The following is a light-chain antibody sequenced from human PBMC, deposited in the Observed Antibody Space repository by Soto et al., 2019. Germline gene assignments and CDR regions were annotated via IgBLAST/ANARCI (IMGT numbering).Light chain of an antibody. CDR3: SSYTSTTARV. CDR2: EVS. CDR1: SSDVGGYNY. V-gene: IGLV2-14*01. J-gene: IGLJ1*01. Sequence: QSALTQPASVSGSPGQSITISCTGTSSDVGGYNYVSWYQHHPGKAPKLIIYEVSDRPSGVSNRFSGSKSGNTASLTISGLQADDEADYYCSSYTSTTARVFGTGTKVTVL.